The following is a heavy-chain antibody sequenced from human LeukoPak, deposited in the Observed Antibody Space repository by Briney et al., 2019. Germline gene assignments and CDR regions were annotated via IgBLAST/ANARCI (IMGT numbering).Heavy chain of an antibody. CDR3: ATKPFDY. Sequence: GGPLSLSLAPPGLTSSSNWIHWFRQPPGRGLVWVSRINSDGSSTSYADSVKGRFTISRDNAKNTLYLQMNSLRAEDTAVYCCATKPFDYWGQGTLVTVSS. CDR1: GLTSSSNW. CDR2: INSDGSST. V-gene: IGHV3-74*01. J-gene: IGHJ4*02.